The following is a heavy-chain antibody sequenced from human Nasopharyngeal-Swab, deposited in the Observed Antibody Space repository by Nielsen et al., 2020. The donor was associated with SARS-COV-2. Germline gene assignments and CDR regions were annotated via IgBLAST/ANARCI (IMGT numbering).Heavy chain of an antibody. V-gene: IGHV3-53*01. D-gene: IGHD3-22*01. J-gene: IGHJ4*02. CDR3: AREGTTYYYDSSGYYSEYYFDY. CDR2: IYSGGST. Sequence: GGSLRLSCAASGFTVSSNYMSWVRQAPGKGLEWVSVIYSGGSTYYADSVKGRFTISRDNSKNTPYLQMNSLRAEDTAVYYCAREGTTYYYDSSGYYSEYYFDYWGQGTLVTVSS. CDR1: GFTVSSNY.